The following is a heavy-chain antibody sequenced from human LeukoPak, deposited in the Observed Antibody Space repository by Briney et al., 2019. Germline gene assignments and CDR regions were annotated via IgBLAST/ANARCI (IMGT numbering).Heavy chain of an antibody. J-gene: IGHJ4*02. CDR2: ISWNSGIL. Sequence: GGSLRLSCAASGFNFDNYAMHWVRQAPGKGLEWVSGISWNSGILGYTESVKGRFTVSRDNAKNSLYQQMNSLRPEDTALYYCAKVSVPGPRGPFDFWGQGTLVTVSS. CDR1: GFNFDNYA. D-gene: IGHD3-10*01. CDR3: AKVSVPGPRGPFDF. V-gene: IGHV3-9*01.